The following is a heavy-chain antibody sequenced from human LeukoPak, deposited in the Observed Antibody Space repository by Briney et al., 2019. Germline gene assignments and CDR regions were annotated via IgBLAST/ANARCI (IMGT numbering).Heavy chain of an antibody. V-gene: IGHV3-66*01. J-gene: IGHJ2*01. CDR1: GFTVSSNY. CDR2: IYSGGST. D-gene: IGHD3-3*01. CDR3: ARDHAYDLWSGRPDRYFDL. Sequence: GGSLRLSCAASGFTVSSNYMSWVRQAPGKGLEWVSVIYSGGSTYYADSVKGRFTISRDNSKNTLYLQMNSLRAEDTAVYYCARDHAYDLWSGRPDRYFDLWGRGTLVTVSS.